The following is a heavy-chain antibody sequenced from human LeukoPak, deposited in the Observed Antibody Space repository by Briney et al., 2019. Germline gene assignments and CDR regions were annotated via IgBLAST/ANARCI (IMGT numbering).Heavy chain of an antibody. Sequence: SETLSLTCTVSGGSISSYYWSWIRQPPGKGLEWIGYIYYSGSTNYNPSLKSQVTISVDTSKNQFSLKLSSVTAADTAVYYCARVLVGATTGYFDYWGRGTLVTVSS. J-gene: IGHJ4*02. V-gene: IGHV4-59*08. D-gene: IGHD1-26*01. CDR1: GGSISSYY. CDR2: IYYSGST. CDR3: ARVLVGATTGYFDY.